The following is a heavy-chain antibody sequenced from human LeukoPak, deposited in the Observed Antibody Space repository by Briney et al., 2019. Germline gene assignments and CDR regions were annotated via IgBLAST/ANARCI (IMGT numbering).Heavy chain of an antibody. D-gene: IGHD3-10*01. CDR1: GFTVSSNY. CDR3: ARHDETYYYGSGSYYRPLDY. J-gene: IGHJ4*02. Sequence: PGGSLRLSCAASGFTVSSNYMSWVRQAPGKGLEWVSVIYSGGSTYYADSVKDRFTISRDNSKNTLYLQMNSLRAEDTAVYYCARHDETYYYGSGSYYRPLDYWGQGTLVTVSS. V-gene: IGHV3-53*01. CDR2: IYSGGST.